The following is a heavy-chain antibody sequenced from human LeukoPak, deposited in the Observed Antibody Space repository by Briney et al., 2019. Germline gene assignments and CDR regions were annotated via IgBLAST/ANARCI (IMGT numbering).Heavy chain of an antibody. D-gene: IGHD2-2*01. V-gene: IGHV4-61*01. J-gene: IGHJ6*02. Sequence: SETLSLTCTVPGGSVTSGTYYWTWIRQPPGKGLEWIGSMDNDGSTNYNPSLKSRLTISVDTSKNQFSLKLSSVTAADTAVYYCARDGVPSASPYYYYYAMDVWGQGTTVT. CDR3: ARDGVPSASPYYYYYAMDV. CDR1: GGSVTSGTYY. CDR2: MDNDGST.